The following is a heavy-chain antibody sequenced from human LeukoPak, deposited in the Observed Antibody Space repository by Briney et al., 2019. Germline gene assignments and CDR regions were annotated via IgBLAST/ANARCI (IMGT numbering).Heavy chain of an antibody. D-gene: IGHD3-9*01. CDR1: GGSISSSSYY. V-gene: IGHV4-39*01. CDR2: IDYRGST. Sequence: SETLSLTCTVSGGSISSSSYYWGWIRQPPGKGLDWIASIDYRGSTFYNPSLKSRVTIAVDTSNNQLSLKLSSVTGADTAIYYCTVLRYFDWLFYTWFDPWGQGALVTVSS. CDR3: TVLRYFDWLFYTWFDP. J-gene: IGHJ5*02.